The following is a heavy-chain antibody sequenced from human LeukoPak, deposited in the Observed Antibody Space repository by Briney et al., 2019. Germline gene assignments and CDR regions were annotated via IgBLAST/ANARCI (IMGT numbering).Heavy chain of an antibody. CDR2: IGGSGTNT. Sequence: GGSLRLSCAASGFTFNNYAMSWVRRAPGKGLEWVSTIGGSGTNTYYADSVKGRFTISRDNSKNTVYLQLNSLRAQDTAIYYCAREPVYDNGGQATLVTVSS. D-gene: IGHD6-6*01. J-gene: IGHJ4*02. CDR3: AREPVYDN. V-gene: IGHV3-23*01. CDR1: GFTFNNYA.